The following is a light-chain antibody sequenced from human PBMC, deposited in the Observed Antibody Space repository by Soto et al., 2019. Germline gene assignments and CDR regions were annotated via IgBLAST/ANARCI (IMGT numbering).Light chain of an antibody. V-gene: IGKV1-39*01. CDR2: TAA. Sequence: IHMTQSPSSLSASVGARVTITCRASQRITTYLNWYQQKPGKAPKLLISTAATLQGGVPSRYSVSGSGTDFTLTITTFQPEDFATYYCQPSYSTPYTFGQGTKLEIK. CDR1: QRITTY. CDR3: QPSYSTPYT. J-gene: IGKJ2*01.